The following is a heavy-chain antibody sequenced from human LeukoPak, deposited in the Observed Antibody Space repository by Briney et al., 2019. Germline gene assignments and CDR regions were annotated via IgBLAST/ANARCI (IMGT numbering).Heavy chain of an antibody. J-gene: IGHJ6*02. Sequence: SEILSLTCTVSGGSISSGGYYWSWIRQPPGKGLEWIGSIYYSGSTYYDPSLKSRVTISVDTSKNQFSLKLSSVTAADTAVYYCARDYVELYYYYGMDVWGQGTTVTVSS. CDR1: GGSISSGGYY. CDR2: IYYSGST. D-gene: IGHD1-7*01. CDR3: ARDYVELYYYYGMDV. V-gene: IGHV4-39*07.